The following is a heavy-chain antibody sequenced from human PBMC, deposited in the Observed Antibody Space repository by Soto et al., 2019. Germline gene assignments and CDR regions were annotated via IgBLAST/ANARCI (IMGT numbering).Heavy chain of an antibody. D-gene: IGHD3-10*01. CDR3: ARQVTIVRGVIIYYFDY. CDR1: GGSISSSSYY. V-gene: IGHV4-39*01. J-gene: IGHJ4*02. CDR2: IYYSGST. Sequence: SETLSLTCTVSGGSISSSSYYWGWIRQPPGKGLEWIGSIYYSGSTYYNTSLKSRVTISVDTSKNQFSLKLSSVTAADTAVYYCARQVTIVRGVIIYYFDYWGQGTLVTVSS.